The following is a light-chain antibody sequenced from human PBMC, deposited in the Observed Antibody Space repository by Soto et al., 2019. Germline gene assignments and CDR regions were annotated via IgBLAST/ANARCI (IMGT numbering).Light chain of an antibody. CDR3: SSYTTSNTQV. CDR2: DVS. J-gene: IGLJ3*02. CDR1: SSDVGTYNY. V-gene: IGLV2-14*01. Sequence: QSALTQPASVSGSTGQSITISCTGTSSDVGTYNYVSWYQHRPGKAPKLMIYDVSYRPSGVSNRFSGSKSANTASLTISGLHAEDYADYYCSSYTTSNTQVFGGGTKLTVL.